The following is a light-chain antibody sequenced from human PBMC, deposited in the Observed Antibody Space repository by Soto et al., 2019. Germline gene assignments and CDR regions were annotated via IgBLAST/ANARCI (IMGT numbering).Light chain of an antibody. CDR3: QQYGNTHLT. V-gene: IGKV3-20*01. J-gene: IGKJ4*01. CDR2: GAS. Sequence: EIVLTQSPGTLSLSPGERATLSCRASQSVGSSYLAWYQQKPGQAPRLLIYGASSRATGIPDRFSGSGSGTDFTLTISRLEPEDFEVYYCQQYGNTHLTFGGGTKVDIK. CDR1: QSVGSSY.